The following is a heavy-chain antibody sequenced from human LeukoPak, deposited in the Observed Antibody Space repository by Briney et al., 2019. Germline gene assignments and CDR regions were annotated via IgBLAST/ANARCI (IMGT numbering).Heavy chain of an antibody. V-gene: IGHV3-30*04. D-gene: IGHD4-23*01. CDR3: AGQGGNSGSFDY. Sequence: GGSLRLSCAASGFTFSSYAMHWVRQAPGKGLEWVAVISYDGSNKYYADSVKGRFTISRDNSKNTLYLQMNSLRAEDTAVYYCAGQGGNSGSFDYWGQGTLVTVSS. J-gene: IGHJ4*02. CDR1: GFTFSSYA. CDR2: ISYDGSNK.